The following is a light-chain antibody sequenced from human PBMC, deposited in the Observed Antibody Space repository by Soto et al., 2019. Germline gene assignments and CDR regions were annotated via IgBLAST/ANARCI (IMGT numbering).Light chain of an antibody. CDR3: QQIYSTPLT. J-gene: IGKJ4*01. CDR1: QSIGGF. V-gene: IGKV1-39*01. Sequence: DIQMTQSPSSLSVSVGDRVTITCRASQSIGGFLNWYQQKLGKAPKLLIYAASSLQSGVPSRFSGSGSGTEFTLTISSLQPEDFATYYCQQIYSTPLTFGGGTKVEI. CDR2: AAS.